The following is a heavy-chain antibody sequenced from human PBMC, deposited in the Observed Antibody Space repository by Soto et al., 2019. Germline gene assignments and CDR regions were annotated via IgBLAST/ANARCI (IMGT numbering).Heavy chain of an antibody. CDR2: IIVSCGST. V-gene: IGHV3-23*01. CDR1: GFTFSNYA. Sequence: GGSLRLSCAASGFTFSNYAVTWVRQAPGKGLEWVSTIIVSCGSTYYADSVKGRFTISRVISKNTLYLQMNSLRAEDTAVYYCAKDQGSSWYEIDYWGQGTLVTVSS. J-gene: IGHJ4*02. D-gene: IGHD6-13*01. CDR3: AKDQGSSWYEIDY.